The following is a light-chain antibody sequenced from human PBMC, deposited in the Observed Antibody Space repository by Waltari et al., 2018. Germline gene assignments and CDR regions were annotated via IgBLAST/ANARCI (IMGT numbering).Light chain of an antibody. Sequence: DIQLTQYPSSLSAAVGDRVTITCQATQDINTSLSWFHQKPGKAPQLLIYDASSWQAGVPSRFSGTGSGTAFSVTITSLQPEDSATYYCQHYHSLPYTFGRGTKLQIK. J-gene: IGKJ2*01. CDR2: DAS. V-gene: IGKV1-33*01. CDR3: QHYHSLPYT. CDR1: QDINTS.